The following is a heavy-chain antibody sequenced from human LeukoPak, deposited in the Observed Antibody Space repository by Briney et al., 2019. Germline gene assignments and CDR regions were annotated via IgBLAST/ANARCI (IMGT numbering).Heavy chain of an antibody. J-gene: IGHJ5*02. V-gene: IGHV3-11*01. CDR2: ISSSGSTI. CDR1: GFTFSDYY. Sequence: GGSLRLSCAASGFTFSDYYMSWIRQALGKGLEWVSYISSSGSTIYYADSVKGRFTISRDNAKNSLYLQMNSLRAEDTAVYYCAREAEPEGRYNWFDPWGQGTLVTVSS. CDR3: AREAEPEGRYNWFDP. D-gene: IGHD1-1*01.